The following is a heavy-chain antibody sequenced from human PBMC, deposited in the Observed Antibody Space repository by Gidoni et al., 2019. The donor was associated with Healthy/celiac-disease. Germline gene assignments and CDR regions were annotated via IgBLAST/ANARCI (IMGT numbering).Heavy chain of an antibody. CDR2: IYYSGST. CDR3: ARGFYTGFGELSYYGMDV. J-gene: IGHJ6*02. D-gene: IGHD3-10*01. V-gene: IGHV4-31*03. Sequence: QVQLQESGPGLVKPSQTLSLTCTVSGCSISSGGYNWSWIRQHPGKGLEWIGYIYYSGSTYYNPSLKSRVTISVDTSKNQFSLKLSSVTAADTAVYYCARGFYTGFGELSYYGMDVWGQGTTVTVSS. CDR1: GCSISSGGYN.